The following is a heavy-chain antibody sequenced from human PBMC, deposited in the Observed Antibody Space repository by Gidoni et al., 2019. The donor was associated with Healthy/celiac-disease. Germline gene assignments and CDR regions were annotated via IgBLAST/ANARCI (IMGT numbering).Heavy chain of an antibody. CDR3: ARASQGLFPDY. CDR2: IYYSGST. D-gene: IGHD3-22*01. CDR1: GGSISSYY. Sequence: QVQLQESGPGLVKPSETLSLTCTVSGGSISSYYWSWIRQPPGKGLEWIGYIYYSGSTNYNPSLKSRVTISVDTSKNQFSLKLSSVTAADTAVYYCARASQGLFPDYWGQGTLVTVSS. J-gene: IGHJ4*02. V-gene: IGHV4-59*01.